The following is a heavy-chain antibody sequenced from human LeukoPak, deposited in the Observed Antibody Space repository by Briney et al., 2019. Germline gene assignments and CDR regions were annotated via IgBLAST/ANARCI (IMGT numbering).Heavy chain of an antibody. CDR3: ASSLYSSSWYPSDAFDI. CDR2: TYYRSKWYN. V-gene: IGHV6-1*01. Sequence: SQTLSLTCAISGDSVSSNSAAWNWIRQSPSRGLEWLGRTYYRSKWYNDYAVSVKSRITINPDTSKNQFSLQLNSVTPEDTAMYYCASSLYSSSWYPSDAFDIWGQGTMVTVSS. D-gene: IGHD6-13*01. J-gene: IGHJ3*02. CDR1: GDSVSSNSAA.